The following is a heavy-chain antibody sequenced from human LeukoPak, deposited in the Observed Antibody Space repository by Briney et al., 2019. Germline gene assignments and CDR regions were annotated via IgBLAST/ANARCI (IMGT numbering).Heavy chain of an antibody. CDR1: GYTLTSYY. CDR2: INPSGGST. D-gene: IGHD6-13*01. Sequence: ASVKVSCKASGYTLTSYYMHWVRQAPGQGLEWMGVINPSGGSTSYAQNFQGRVTMTRDTSTSTVYMELSSLRSEDTAVYYCARVRQQLVDYWGQGTLVTISS. CDR3: ARVRQQLVDY. V-gene: IGHV1-46*01. J-gene: IGHJ4*02.